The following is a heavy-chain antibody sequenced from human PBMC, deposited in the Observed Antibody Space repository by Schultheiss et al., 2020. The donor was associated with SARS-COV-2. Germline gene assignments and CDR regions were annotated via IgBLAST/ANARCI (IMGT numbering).Heavy chain of an antibody. CDR2: IYYSGST. D-gene: IGHD5-18*01. V-gene: IGHV4-31*03. Sequence: SETLSLTCTVSGGSISSGGYYWSWIRQHPGKGLEWIGYIYYSGSTYYNPSLKSRVTISVDTSKNQFSLKLSSVTAADTAVYYCARSEAAMVEFDYWGQGTLVTVSS. CDR1: GGSISSGGYY. CDR3: ARSEAAMVEFDY. J-gene: IGHJ4*02.